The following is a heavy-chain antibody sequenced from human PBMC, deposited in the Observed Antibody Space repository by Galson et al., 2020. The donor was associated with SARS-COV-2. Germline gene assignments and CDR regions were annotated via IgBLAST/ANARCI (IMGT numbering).Heavy chain of an antibody. Sequence: GGSLRLSCPASGFTFVTYWMTWVRQAPGKGLEWVAKIKQDGSEKYYVDSVKGRFTISRDNAGNSLFLQMNSLRAEDTAVYYCARSLRDGSNRDAGLSDWGQGTLVTVSS. V-gene: IGHV3-7*01. CDR2: IKQDGSEK. D-gene: IGHD2-15*01. J-gene: IGHJ4*02. CDR3: ARSLRDGSNRDAGLSD. CDR1: GFTFVTYW.